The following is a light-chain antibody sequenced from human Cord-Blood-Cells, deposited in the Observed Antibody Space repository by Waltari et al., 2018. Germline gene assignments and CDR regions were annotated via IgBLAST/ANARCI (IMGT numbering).Light chain of an antibody. J-gene: IGKJ1*01. CDR2: GAS. V-gene: IGKV3-15*01. CDR3: QQYNNWPLT. CDR1: QSVSSN. Sequence: EIVMTQSPATLSASPGERATLSCRVSQSVSSNLAWYQQKPGQAPRLLIYGASTRATGIPARFSGSGSGTEFTLTISSLQSEDFAVYYCQQYNNWPLTFGQGTKVEIK.